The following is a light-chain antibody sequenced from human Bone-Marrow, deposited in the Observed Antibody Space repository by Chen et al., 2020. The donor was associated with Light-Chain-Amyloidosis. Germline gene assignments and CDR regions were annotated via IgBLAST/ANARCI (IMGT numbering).Light chain of an antibody. CDR3: QVWDRSSDRPV. CDR1: NIGSTS. Sequence: SYVLTQPSSVSVAPGQTATIACGGNNIGSTSVHWYQQTPGQAPLLVVYDDSDRPSGIPARLSGSNSGNTATLTISRVEAGDEADYCCQVWDRSSDRPVFGGGTKLTVL. CDR2: DDS. J-gene: IGLJ3*02. V-gene: IGLV3-21*02.